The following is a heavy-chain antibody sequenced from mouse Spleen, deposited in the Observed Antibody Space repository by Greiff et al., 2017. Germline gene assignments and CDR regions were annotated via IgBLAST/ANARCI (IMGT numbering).Heavy chain of an antibody. CDR3: ARCRERAMDY. J-gene: IGHJ4*01. D-gene: IGHD3-3*01. V-gene: IGHV1-81*01. CDR1: GYTFTSYG. CDR2: IYPRSGNT. Sequence: VQLQESGAELARPGASVKLSCKASGYTFTSYGISWVKQRTGQGLEWIGEIYPRSGNTYYNEKFKGKATLTADKSSSTAYMELRSLTSEDSAVYFCARCRERAMDYWGQGTSVTVSS.